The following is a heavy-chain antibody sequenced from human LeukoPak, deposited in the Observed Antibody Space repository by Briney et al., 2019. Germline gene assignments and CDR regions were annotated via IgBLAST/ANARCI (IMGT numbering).Heavy chain of an antibody. Sequence: PSETLSLTCAVSGYSISSGYYWGWIRQPPGNGLEWIGSIYHSGSTYYNPSLKSRVTISVDTSKNQFSLKLSSVTAADTAVYYCARHDDFWSGYRHFDYWGQGTLVTVSS. CDR3: ARHDDFWSGYRHFDY. J-gene: IGHJ4*02. D-gene: IGHD3-3*01. V-gene: IGHV4-38-2*01. CDR1: GYSISSGYY. CDR2: IYHSGST.